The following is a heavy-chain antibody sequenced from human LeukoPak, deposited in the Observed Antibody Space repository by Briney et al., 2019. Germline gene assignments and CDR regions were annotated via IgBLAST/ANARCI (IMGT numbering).Heavy chain of an antibody. J-gene: IGHJ6*02. D-gene: IGHD4-11*01. CDR1: GGFISSYY. V-gene: IGHV4-59*01. CDR2: IYYSGST. CDR3: ARDGSNWSNDYYHGVDV. Sequence: PSETLSLTCTVSGGFISSYYWSWLRQPPGKGLEWIGYIYYSGSTNYNPSLKSRVTISVDTSKNQFSLRLSSVTAADTAVYYCARDGSNWSNDYYHGVDVWGQGTTVTVSS.